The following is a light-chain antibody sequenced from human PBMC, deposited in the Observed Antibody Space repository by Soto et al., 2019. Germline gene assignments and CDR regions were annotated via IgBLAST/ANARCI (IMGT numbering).Light chain of an antibody. CDR3: QQYNSYPLT. J-gene: IGKJ4*01. Sequence: DIQMTQSPSSLSASVGDRVTITCRASQDINKYLVWFQQKPGKAPKSLIYDASSLQSGVPSKFNGSGSGTDFTLTISSLQPEDIAIYYCQQYNSYPLTFGGGTKVEIK. CDR2: DAS. CDR1: QDINKY. V-gene: IGKV1-16*02.